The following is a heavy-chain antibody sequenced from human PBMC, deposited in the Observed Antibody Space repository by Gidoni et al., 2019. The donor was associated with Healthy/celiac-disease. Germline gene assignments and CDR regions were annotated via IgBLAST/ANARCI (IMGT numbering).Heavy chain of an antibody. CDR2: ISSNGGST. V-gene: IGHV3-64D*06. Sequence: EVQLVESGGGLVQPGGSLRLSCSASGFPFSSYAMHWARQAPGKGLEYVSAISSNGGSTYYADSVKGRFTISRDNSKNTLYLQMSSLRAEDTAVYYCVKDTPRYIPYYYDSSGYDAFDIWGQGTMVTVSS. CDR1: GFPFSSYA. J-gene: IGHJ3*02. CDR3: VKDTPRYIPYYYDSSGYDAFDI. D-gene: IGHD3-22*01.